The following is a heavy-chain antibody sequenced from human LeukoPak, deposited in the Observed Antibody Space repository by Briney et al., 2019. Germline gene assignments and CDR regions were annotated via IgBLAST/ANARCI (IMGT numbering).Heavy chain of an antibody. J-gene: IGHJ4*02. CDR2: IYYSGST. Sequence: PSETLSLTCTVSGGSISSYYWSWIRQPPGKGLEWIGYIYYSGSTNYNPSLKSRVTISVDTSKNQFSLKLSSVTAADTAVYYCARDGAGIDYWGQGTLVTVSS. CDR3: ARDGAGIDY. D-gene: IGHD1-26*01. CDR1: GGSISSYY. V-gene: IGHV4-59*01.